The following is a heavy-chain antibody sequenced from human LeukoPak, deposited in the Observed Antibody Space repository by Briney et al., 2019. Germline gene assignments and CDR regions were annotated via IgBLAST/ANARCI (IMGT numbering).Heavy chain of an antibody. Sequence: GGSLRLSCRASGFTFSNYGMTWVRQAPGKGLEWVSAISDTGSRTYYADSVKGRVTISRDNSKNTLFLQIKSLRVEDTAVYYCAKYVKADSSAFDWGQGTLVTVSS. J-gene: IGHJ4*02. CDR2: ISDTGSRT. V-gene: IGHV3-23*01. D-gene: IGHD6-25*01. CDR1: GFTFSNYG. CDR3: AKYVKADSSAFD.